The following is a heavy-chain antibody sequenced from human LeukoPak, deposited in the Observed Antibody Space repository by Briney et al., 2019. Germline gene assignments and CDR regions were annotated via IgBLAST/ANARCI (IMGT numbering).Heavy chain of an antibody. CDR1: GFSFSDYW. D-gene: IGHD3-10*01. CDR2: INTDGSIT. V-gene: IGHV3-74*01. Sequence: PGGSLRLSCAASGFSFSDYWIHWVRQAPGEGVVWVSHINTDGSITNYADSVKGRFSISRDNAKNTLYMQMSSLRAEDTAVYYCARDRGPRTGFMVREAYDYWCQGTLVTVSS. J-gene: IGHJ4*02. CDR3: ARDRGPRTGFMVREAYDY.